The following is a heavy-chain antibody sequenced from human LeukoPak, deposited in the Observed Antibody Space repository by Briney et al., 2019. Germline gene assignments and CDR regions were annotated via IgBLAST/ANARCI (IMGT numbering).Heavy chain of an antibody. Sequence: PGGSLRLSCAASGFTVSSNYMSWVRQAPGKGLEWVSIIYSGGSTYYADSVKGRFTISRDYSRNTLYLQMNSLRAEDTAVYYCTTVSGDEGIDYWGQGTLVTVSS. D-gene: IGHD7-27*01. V-gene: IGHV3-53*01. J-gene: IGHJ4*02. CDR1: GFTVSSNY. CDR3: TTVSGDEGIDY. CDR2: IYSGGST.